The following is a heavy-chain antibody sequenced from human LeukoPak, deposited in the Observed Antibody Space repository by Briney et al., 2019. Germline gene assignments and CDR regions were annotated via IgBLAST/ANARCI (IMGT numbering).Heavy chain of an antibody. CDR3: ALLWFGEGPDY. V-gene: IGHV1-3*01. Sequence: ASVKVSCKASGYTFTGYYMHWVRQAPGQRLEWMGWINADNGNTKYSQKFQGRVTITRDTSASTAYMELSSLRSEDTAVYYCALLWFGEGPDYWGQGTRVTVSS. D-gene: IGHD3-10*01. CDR2: INADNGNT. J-gene: IGHJ4*02. CDR1: GYTFTGYY.